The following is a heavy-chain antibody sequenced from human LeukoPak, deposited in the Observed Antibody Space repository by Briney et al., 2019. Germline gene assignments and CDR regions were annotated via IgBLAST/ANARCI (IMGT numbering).Heavy chain of an antibody. Sequence: XXKAXGGTFSSYAIXWVRQAPGQGLEWMGGIIPIFGTANYAQKFQGRVTITADESKSTAYMELSSLRSEDTAVYYCARYSSSPTWGQGTLVTVSS. J-gene: IGHJ5*02. CDR1: GGTFSSYA. V-gene: IGHV1-69*01. CDR3: ARYSSSPT. D-gene: IGHD6-6*01. CDR2: IIPIFGTA.